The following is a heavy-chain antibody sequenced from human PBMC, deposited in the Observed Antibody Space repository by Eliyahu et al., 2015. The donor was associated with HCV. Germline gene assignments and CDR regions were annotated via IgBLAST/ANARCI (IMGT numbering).Heavy chain of an antibody. D-gene: IGHD4-17*01. CDR3: ATTPYYGDYAFDY. J-gene: IGHJ4*02. Sequence: QVQLVQSGAEVKKPGASVKVSCKXSGYTFTSDYMHWVRQAPGQGLEWMGIINPSGGSTSYAQKFQGRVTMTRDTSTSTVYMELSSLRSEDTAVSYCATTPYYGDYAFDYWGQGTLVTVSS. CDR1: GYTFTSDY. V-gene: IGHV1-46*03. CDR2: INPSGGST.